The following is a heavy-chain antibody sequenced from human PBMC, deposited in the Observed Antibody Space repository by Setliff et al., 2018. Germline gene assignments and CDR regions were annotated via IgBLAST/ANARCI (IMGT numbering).Heavy chain of an antibody. CDR2: IGDQNGNT. V-gene: IGHV1-18*04. J-gene: IGHJ6*03. CDR3: ARAGRNNYDSSGYYYDLYYYNYMDV. D-gene: IGHD3-22*01. CDR1: GYSFTTYA. Sequence: GASVKVSCKASGYSFTTYAMSWMRQAPGQGLEWVGWIGDQNGNTIYAQKFQGRVTMTEDTSTDTAYMELSSLRSDDTAVYYCARAGRNNYDSSGYYYDLYYYNYMDVWGKGTTVTVSS.